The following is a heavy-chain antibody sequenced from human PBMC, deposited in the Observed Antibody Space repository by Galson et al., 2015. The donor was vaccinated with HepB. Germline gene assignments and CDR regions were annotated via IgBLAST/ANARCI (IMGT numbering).Heavy chain of an antibody. CDR1: GYTFTGYY. J-gene: IGHJ6*02. CDR3: ARDQQLEMKGYYYCYGMDV. D-gene: IGHD6-13*01. Sequence: SVKVSCKASGYTFTGYYMHWVRQAPGQGLEWMGWINPNSGGTNYAQKFQGWVTMTRDTSISTAYMELSRLRSDDTAVYYCARDQQLEMKGYYYCYGMDVWGQGTTVTVSS. CDR2: INPNSGGT. V-gene: IGHV1-2*04.